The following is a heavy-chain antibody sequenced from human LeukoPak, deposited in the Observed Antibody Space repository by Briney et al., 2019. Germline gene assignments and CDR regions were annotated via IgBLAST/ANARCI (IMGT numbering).Heavy chain of an antibody. J-gene: IGHJ4*02. V-gene: IGHV4-39*01. CDR3: ASFTIFGVVIIRGFDY. CDR2: IYYSGST. Sequence: PSETLSLTCTVSGGSISSSSYYWGWIRQPPGKGLEWIGSIYYSGSTYYNPSLKSRVTISVDTSKNQFSLKLSSVTAADTAVYYCASFTIFGVVIIRGFDYWGQGTLVTVSS. CDR1: GGSISSSSYY. D-gene: IGHD3-3*01.